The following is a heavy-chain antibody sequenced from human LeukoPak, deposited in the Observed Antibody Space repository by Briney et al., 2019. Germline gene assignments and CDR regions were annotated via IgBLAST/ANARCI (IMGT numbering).Heavy chain of an antibody. CDR3: ARGVGSGYDSDY. D-gene: IGHD5-12*01. CDR1: GGSFSGYY. V-gene: IGHV4-34*01. J-gene: IGHJ4*02. Sequence: SETLSLTCAVSGGSFSGYYWSWIRQPPGKGLEWIGEINHSGSTNYNPSLKSRVTISVDTSKNQFSLKMSSVTAADTAVYYCARGVGSGYDSDYWGQGTLVTVSS. CDR2: INHSGST.